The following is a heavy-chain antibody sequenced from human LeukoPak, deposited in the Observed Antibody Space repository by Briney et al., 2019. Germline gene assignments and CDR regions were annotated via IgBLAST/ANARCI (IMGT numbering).Heavy chain of an antibody. J-gene: IGHJ3*02. D-gene: IGHD6-13*01. CDR1: GFTFSSYW. V-gene: IGHV3-74*01. CDR2: INSDGSST. Sequence: TGGSLRLSCAASGFTFSSYWMHWVRQAPGKGLVWVSRINSDGSSTSYADSVKGRFTISRDNAKNTLYLQMNSLRAEDTAVYYCARDDGQQLAQPGYAFDIWGQGTMVAVSS. CDR3: ARDDGQQLAQPGYAFDI.